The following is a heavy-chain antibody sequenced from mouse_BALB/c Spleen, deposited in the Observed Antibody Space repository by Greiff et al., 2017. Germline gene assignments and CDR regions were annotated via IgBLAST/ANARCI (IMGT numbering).Heavy chain of an antibody. CDR3: ARDWDSGFAY. V-gene: IGHV5-12-2*01. CDR1: GFTFSSYT. D-gene: IGHD3-3*01. CDR2: ISNGGGST. Sequence: EVMLVESGGGLVQPGGSLKLSCAASGFTFSSYTMSWVRQTPEKRLEWVAYISNGGGSTYYPDTVKGRFTISRDNAKNTLYLQMSSLKSEDTAMYYCARDWDSGFAYWGQGTLVTVSA. J-gene: IGHJ3*01.